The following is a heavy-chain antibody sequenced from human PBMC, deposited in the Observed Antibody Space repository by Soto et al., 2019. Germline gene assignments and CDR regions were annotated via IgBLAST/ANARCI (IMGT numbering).Heavy chain of an antibody. J-gene: IGHJ6*02. CDR1: GGSISYEYYH. D-gene: IGHD2-21*02. V-gene: IGHV4-30-4*08. CDR2: IHYSGSI. CDR3: AREDDGGDRDYYGLDV. Sequence: SETLSLTCTVSGGSISYEYYHWTWIRQSPGKGLEWIGYIHYSGSIIYNPSFKSRVTVSVDTSKNQFSLQLSSVTAADTAVYFCAREDDGGDRDYYGLDVWGQGTTVTVSS.